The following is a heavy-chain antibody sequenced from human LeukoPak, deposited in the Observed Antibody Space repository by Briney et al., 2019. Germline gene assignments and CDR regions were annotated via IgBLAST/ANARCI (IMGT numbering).Heavy chain of an antibody. Sequence: VASVKVSCKASGYTFTSYYMHWVRQAPGQGLEWMGIINPSGGSTSYAQKFQGRVTMTRDTSTSTVYMELSSLRSEDTAVYYCARDSNDILTGYFMDYWGQGTLVTVSS. CDR1: GYTFTSYY. J-gene: IGHJ4*02. CDR2: INPSGGST. V-gene: IGHV1-46*01. CDR3: ARDSNDILTGYFMDY. D-gene: IGHD3-9*01.